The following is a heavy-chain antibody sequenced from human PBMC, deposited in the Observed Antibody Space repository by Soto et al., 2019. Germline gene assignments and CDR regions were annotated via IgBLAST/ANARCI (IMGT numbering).Heavy chain of an antibody. CDR2: IYYSGST. J-gene: IGHJ4*02. CDR3: ARVIGSALYYFEY. CDR1: CGSISSGGYY. V-gene: IGHV4-31*11. D-gene: IGHD6-25*01. Sequence: PSETLSLTCAVSCGSISSGGYYWSCILQHPGKGLEWIGYIYYSGSTYYNPSLKSRVTISVDTSKNQLSLKLSSVTAADTAVYYCARVIGSALYYFEYWGQGTLVTVSS.